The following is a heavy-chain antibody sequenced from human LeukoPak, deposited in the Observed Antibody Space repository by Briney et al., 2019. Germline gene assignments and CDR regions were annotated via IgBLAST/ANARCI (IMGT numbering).Heavy chain of an antibody. CDR2: IYHSGST. V-gene: IGHV4-38-2*02. Sequence: SETLSLTCAVSGYSISSGYYWGWIRQPPGKGLEWIGSIYHSGSTYYNPSLKSRVTISVDTSKNQFSLKLSSVTAADTAVYYCARDGAMVRGDDAFDIWGQGTMVTVSS. J-gene: IGHJ3*02. D-gene: IGHD3-10*01. CDR1: GYSISSGYY. CDR3: ARDGAMVRGDDAFDI.